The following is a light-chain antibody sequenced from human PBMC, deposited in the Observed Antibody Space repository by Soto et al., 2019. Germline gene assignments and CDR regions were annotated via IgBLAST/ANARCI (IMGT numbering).Light chain of an antibody. CDR3: SSYTSSSTGV. J-gene: IGLJ3*02. CDR2: EVS. Sequence: QSVLTQPASVSGSPGQSITISCTGTSSDVGGYNYVSWYQQHPGKAPKLMIYEVSNRPSGVSNRFSGSKSGNTASLTSSGLQAEDEADYYCSSYTSSSTGVFGGGTKLTVL. CDR1: SSDVGGYNY. V-gene: IGLV2-14*01.